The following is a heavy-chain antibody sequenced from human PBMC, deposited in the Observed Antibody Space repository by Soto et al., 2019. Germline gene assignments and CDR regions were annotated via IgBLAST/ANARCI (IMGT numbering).Heavy chain of an antibody. CDR3: TRGVLA. J-gene: IGHJ5*02. V-gene: IGHV4-30-2*01. D-gene: IGHD2-8*01. CDR1: GGSVNSGGYS. CDR2: ISPSGSP. Sequence: QVQLQESGSRLVRPSQTVSLTCSVSGGSVNSGGYSWSWIRQPPGKGLEWIGFISPSGSPAYNPSLKSRVTLSVDRSNNQISPELSSVTAADTAVYYCTRGVLAWGPGTRVTVSS.